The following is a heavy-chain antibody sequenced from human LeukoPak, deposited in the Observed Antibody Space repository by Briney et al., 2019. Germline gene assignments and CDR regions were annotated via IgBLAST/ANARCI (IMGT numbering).Heavy chain of an antibody. CDR1: GGSFSSNA. CDR3: ARIQAVGVPVAIDAYYSYGMDV. Sequence: ASVKVSCTSSGGSFSSNAISWVRLPPGQGIEWMGRFIPMVGITTYAQKFQGRVTITEDRSTSTAYMELSSLRSEDTAVYYCARIQAVGVPVAIDAYYSYGMDVWGQGTTVTVSS. J-gene: IGHJ6*02. CDR2: FIPMVGIT. V-gene: IGHV1-69*04. D-gene: IGHD2-2*02.